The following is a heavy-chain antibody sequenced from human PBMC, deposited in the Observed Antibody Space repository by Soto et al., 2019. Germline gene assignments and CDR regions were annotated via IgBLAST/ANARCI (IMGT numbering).Heavy chain of an antibody. CDR1: GYPVTAYY. D-gene: IGHD3-3*01. V-gene: IGHV1-2*01. J-gene: IGHJ3*02. Sequence: QLHLVQSGAVVKKPGASVTVSCSASGYPVTAYYMHWVRQAPGRGLEWMGGINPATGAAKYTQTFQGRVTSTRDTSMSSVFMELRGLTSEDRAVFYCARGGGVGVAGSAAFDMWGQGTLVTVSS. CDR2: INPATGAA. CDR3: ARGGGVGVAGSAAFDM.